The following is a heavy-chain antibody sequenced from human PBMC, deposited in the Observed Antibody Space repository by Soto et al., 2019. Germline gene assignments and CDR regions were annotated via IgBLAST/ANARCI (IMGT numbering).Heavy chain of an antibody. CDR1: GESFSGYI. Sequence: SETLSLTCAVYGESFSGYIWTWIRQTPGKGLQWIGQINHSGSAYYNPSLKSRVTISVHTSNSQFSLKLSSVTAADTAVYYCARVLDDILTGLTDCGGDCYHEPYFDYWGQGTLVTVSS. CDR3: ARVLDDILTGLTDCGGDCYHEPYFDY. V-gene: IGHV4-34*01. J-gene: IGHJ4*02. CDR2: INHSGSA. D-gene: IGHD2-21*02.